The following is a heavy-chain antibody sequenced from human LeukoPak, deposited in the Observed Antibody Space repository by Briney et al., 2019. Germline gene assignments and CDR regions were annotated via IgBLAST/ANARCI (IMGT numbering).Heavy chain of an antibody. J-gene: IGHJ4*02. CDR1: RFSFSTYE. Sequence: PGGSLRLSCAASRFSFSTYEMNWVRQAPGKGLELVSYISSSASTIYYADSVKGRFTISRDSAKNSLYLQMNSLRAEDTAVYYCARSSGWYGWGQGTLVTVSS. CDR2: ISSSASTI. CDR3: ARSSGWYG. V-gene: IGHV3-48*03. D-gene: IGHD6-19*01.